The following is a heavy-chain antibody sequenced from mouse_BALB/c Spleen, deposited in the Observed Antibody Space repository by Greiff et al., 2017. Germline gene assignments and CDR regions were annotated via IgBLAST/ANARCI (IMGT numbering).Heavy chain of an antibody. V-gene: IGHV5-12-2*01. Sequence: DVKLVESGGGLVQPGGSLKLSCAASGFTFSSYTMSWVRQTPEKRLEWVAYISNGGGSTYYPDTVKGRFTISRDNAKNTLYLQMSSLKSEDTAMYYCARQYDYDGYFDVWGAGTTVTVSS. CDR1: GFTFSSYT. CDR2: ISNGGGST. J-gene: IGHJ1*01. D-gene: IGHD2-4*01. CDR3: ARQYDYDGYFDV.